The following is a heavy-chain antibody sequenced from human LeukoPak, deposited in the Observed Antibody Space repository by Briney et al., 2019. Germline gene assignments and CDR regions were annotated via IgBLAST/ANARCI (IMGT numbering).Heavy chain of an antibody. CDR1: GDSISSYY. CDR2: IYYTGST. V-gene: IGHV4-59*01. CDR3: ARYSTSSPRFDY. D-gene: IGHD6-6*01. Sequence: SETLSLTCTVSGDSISSYYWSWIRQPPGKGLEWIGYIYYTGSTNYNPSLKSRVTISVDTSKNQFSLKLSSVTAADTAVYYCARYSTSSPRFDYWGQGTLVTVSS. J-gene: IGHJ4*02.